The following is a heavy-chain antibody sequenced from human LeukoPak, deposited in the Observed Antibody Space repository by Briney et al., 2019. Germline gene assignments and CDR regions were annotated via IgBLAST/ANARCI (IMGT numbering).Heavy chain of an antibody. Sequence: PSETLSLTCAVYGGSFSGYYWSWIRQPPGKGLEWIGEINHSGSTNYNPSLKSRVTISVDTSKNQFSLKLSSVTAADTAVYYCARSAARGYSYGYYYYYYMDVWGKGTTVTVSS. CDR2: INHSGST. V-gene: IGHV4-34*01. J-gene: IGHJ6*03. CDR1: GGSFSGYY. CDR3: ARSAARGYSYGYYYYYYMDV. D-gene: IGHD5-18*01.